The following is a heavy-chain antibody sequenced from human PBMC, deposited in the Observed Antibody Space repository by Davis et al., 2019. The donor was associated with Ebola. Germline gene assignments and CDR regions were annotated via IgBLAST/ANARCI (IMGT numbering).Heavy chain of an antibody. CDR3: AKDVWRGPYDAMDV. V-gene: IGHV3-74*01. J-gene: IGHJ6*02. CDR2: IDTAGSAT. CDR1: GFTFSSYW. Sequence: PGGSLRLSCAASGFTFSSYWMHWVRQAPGKGLLWVSRIDTAGSATTYADSVKGRFTTSRDNAKSTLYLQMNSLRAEDTALYYCAKDVWRGPYDAMDVWGQGTTVTVSS. D-gene: IGHD3-16*01.